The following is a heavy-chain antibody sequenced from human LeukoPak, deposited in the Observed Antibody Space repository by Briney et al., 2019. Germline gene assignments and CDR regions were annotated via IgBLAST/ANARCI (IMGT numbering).Heavy chain of an antibody. V-gene: IGHV3-7*01. CDR3: ARERDGRFFDY. Sequence: PGGSLRLSCEVSGLIFRSYWMSWVRQAPGKGLEWVANINQEGSEKYFEDSVKGRFTISRANARNSLHLKMNTLRAEATAVYYCARERDGRFFDYWGQGTLVTVSS. CDR2: INQEGSEK. CDR1: GLIFRSYW. J-gene: IGHJ4*02. D-gene: IGHD5-24*01.